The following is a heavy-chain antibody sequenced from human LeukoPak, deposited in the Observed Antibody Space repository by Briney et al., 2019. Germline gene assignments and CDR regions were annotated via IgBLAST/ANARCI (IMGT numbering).Heavy chain of an antibody. CDR2: IYPGDSDT. CDR1: GYSFTSYW. J-gene: IGHJ3*02. Sequence: GESLISCKGSGYSFTSYWIGWVRQMPGKGLEWMGIIYPGDSDTRYSPSFQGQVTISADKSISTAYLQWSGLKASDTAMYYCARAPDDAFDIWGQGTMVTVSS. V-gene: IGHV5-51*01. CDR3: ARAPDDAFDI.